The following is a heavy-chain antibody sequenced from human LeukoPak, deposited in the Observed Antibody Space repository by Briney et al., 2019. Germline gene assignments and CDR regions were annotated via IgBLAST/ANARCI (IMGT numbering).Heavy chain of an antibody. J-gene: IGHJ4*02. CDR1: GGTFSSYA. Sequence: ASVKVSCKAPGGTFSSYAISWVRQAPGQGLEWMGRIIPIFGTANYAQKFQGRVTITTDESTSTAYMELSSLRSKDTAVYYCARVLYYDSSGYYYWGQGTLVTVSS. D-gene: IGHD3-22*01. V-gene: IGHV1-69*05. CDR3: ARVLYYDSSGYYY. CDR2: IIPIFGTA.